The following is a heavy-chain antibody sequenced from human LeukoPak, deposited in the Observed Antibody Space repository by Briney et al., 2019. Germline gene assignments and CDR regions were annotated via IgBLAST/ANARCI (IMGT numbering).Heavy chain of an antibody. Sequence: GGSLRLSCPASGFTVISNYMSGVRQAPGKGLDWVSVIYNGGRTYYADSVKDRFTISRENSKNTLYLQMNSLRAEDTAVYYCAKADYYDSSGYFPGGFQHWGQGTLVTVSS. J-gene: IGHJ1*01. D-gene: IGHD3-22*01. CDR1: GFTVISNY. CDR2: IYNGGRT. V-gene: IGHV3-66*01. CDR3: AKADYYDSSGYFPGGFQH.